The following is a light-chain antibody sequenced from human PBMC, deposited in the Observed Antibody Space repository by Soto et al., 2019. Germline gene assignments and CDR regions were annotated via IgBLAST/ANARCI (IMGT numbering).Light chain of an antibody. V-gene: IGKV3-15*01. CDR2: GAS. J-gene: IGKJ4*01. CDR1: QSVSSN. CDR3: QNYNNWPPQFT. Sequence: EVVMTQSPATLSVSPDERATLSCRASQSVSSNLAWYQQKVGQAPRLLMYGASVRATGVPTRFSGSGSGTVFTLTISSLQSEDFAVYFCQNYNNWPPQFTFGGGTKVEIK.